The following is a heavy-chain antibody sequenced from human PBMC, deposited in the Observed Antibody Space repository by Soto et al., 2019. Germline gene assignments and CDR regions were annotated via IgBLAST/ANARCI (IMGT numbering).Heavy chain of an antibody. D-gene: IGHD1-26*01. CDR3: AISGTRFTNTYYSDYFEY. CDR2: SRNKGNSYTT. CDR1: GFTLSDDY. Sequence: EVQLVESGGGLVQPGGSLRLSCAASGFTLSDDYMDWVRQAPGKGLEWVGRSRNKGNSYTTEYAPSVKGRFTISRDNSKNTLYLQMNSLRAEDTALYYCAISGTRFTNTYYSDYFEYWGQGTLVTVSS. V-gene: IGHV3-72*01. J-gene: IGHJ4*02.